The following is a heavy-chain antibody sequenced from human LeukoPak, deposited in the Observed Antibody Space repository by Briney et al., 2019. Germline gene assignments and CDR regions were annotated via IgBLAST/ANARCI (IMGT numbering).Heavy chain of an antibody. Sequence: ASVKVSCKASGYTFTSYYMHWVRQAPGQGLEWMGIINPSGGSTSYAQKFQGRVTITRDTSASTAYMELSSLRSEDTAVYYCAREDYYDFWSGYSKPYDYWGQGTLVTVSS. D-gene: IGHD3-3*01. V-gene: IGHV1-46*01. CDR2: INPSGGST. CDR1: GYTFTSYY. J-gene: IGHJ4*02. CDR3: AREDYYDFWSGYSKPYDY.